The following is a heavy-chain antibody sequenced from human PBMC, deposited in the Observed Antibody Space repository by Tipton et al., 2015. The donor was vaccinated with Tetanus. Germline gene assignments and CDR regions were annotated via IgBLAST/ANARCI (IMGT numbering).Heavy chain of an antibody. CDR2: MSFDGSSE. D-gene: IGHD5-12*01. V-gene: IGHV3-30*15. Sequence: QLVQSGGGVVQPGRSLRLSCAASGFSFSDYGMHWVRQAPGKGLEWVAGMSFDGSSESYADSVRGRFTISRDNFRNTLSLQMRGLGADDTAVYYCARGVDRTKNGIEWGQGTLVTVSS. J-gene: IGHJ4*02. CDR3: ARGVDRTKNGIE. CDR1: GFSFSDYG.